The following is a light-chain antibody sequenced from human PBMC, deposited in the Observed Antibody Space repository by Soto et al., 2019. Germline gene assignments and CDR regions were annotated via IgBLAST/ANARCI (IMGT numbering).Light chain of an antibody. J-gene: IGKJ1*01. Sequence: DIQVTQSPSTQSLSLGDIVTITCXASQSISSWLAWYQQKPGKAPKLLIYDASSLESGVPSRFSGSGSGTEFTLTISSLQPDDFATYYCQQYNTYSRTFGQGTKVDIK. CDR2: DAS. CDR3: QQYNTYSRT. V-gene: IGKV1-5*01. CDR1: QSISSW.